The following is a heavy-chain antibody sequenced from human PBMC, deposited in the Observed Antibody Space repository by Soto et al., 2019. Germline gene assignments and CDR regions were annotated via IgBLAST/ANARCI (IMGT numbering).Heavy chain of an antibody. CDR1: GFTFRSYA. CDR2: ISYDGTNK. D-gene: IGHD3-3*01. J-gene: IGHJ6*02. CDR3: VRDAERGYYAPGMDV. Sequence: QVQLVESGGGVVLPGRSLRLSCAASGFTFRSYAIHWVRQAPGKGLEWVSVISYDGTNKYYADSVKGRFTISRDNSKNTLDLQMNSLRADDTAVYYCVRDAERGYYAPGMDVWGQGTTVTVSS. V-gene: IGHV3-30-3*01.